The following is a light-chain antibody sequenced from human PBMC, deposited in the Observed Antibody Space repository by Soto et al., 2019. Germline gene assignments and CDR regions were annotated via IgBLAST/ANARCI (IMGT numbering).Light chain of an antibody. Sequence: QSVLTQPASVSGSPCQSITISCTGTSSDVGGYNYVSWYQQHPGKAPKLMIYDVSNRPSGVSNRFSGSKSGNTASLTISVLQAEDEADYYCSSYTSNYVFGTGTKVTVL. J-gene: IGLJ1*01. CDR1: SSDVGGYNY. V-gene: IGLV2-14*01. CDR2: DVS. CDR3: SSYTSNYV.